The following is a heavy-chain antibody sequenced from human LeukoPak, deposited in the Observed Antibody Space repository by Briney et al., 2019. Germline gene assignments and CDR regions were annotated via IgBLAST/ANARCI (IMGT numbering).Heavy chain of an antibody. CDR1: GYSFTSYW. Sequence: GESLKISCKGSGYSFTSYWIGWVRQMPGKGLEWMGIIYPGDSDTRYSPSFQGQVTISADKSISTAYLQWSSLKASDTAMYYCARLPLYYYDSSGPFDYWAREPWSPSPQ. J-gene: IGHJ4*02. V-gene: IGHV5-51*01. CDR2: IYPGDSDT. CDR3: ARLPLYYYDSSGPFDY. D-gene: IGHD3-22*01.